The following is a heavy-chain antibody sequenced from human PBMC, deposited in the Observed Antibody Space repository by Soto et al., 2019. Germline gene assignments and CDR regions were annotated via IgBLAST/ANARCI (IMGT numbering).Heavy chain of an antibody. D-gene: IGHD1-26*01. J-gene: IGHJ4*02. V-gene: IGHV2-5*02. Sequence: QITLKESGPPLVQPTQTLTLTCTFSGFSLTTDRVGVGWIRQPPGEGLEWLAVIYWDDSKTYRPSLERRSAILNDALTTRVALTEASIASPDTSTSYWAHTYGGRCLYWGQGTLVTVSS. CDR3: AHTYGGRCLY. CDR1: GFSLTTDRVG. CDR2: IYWDDSK.